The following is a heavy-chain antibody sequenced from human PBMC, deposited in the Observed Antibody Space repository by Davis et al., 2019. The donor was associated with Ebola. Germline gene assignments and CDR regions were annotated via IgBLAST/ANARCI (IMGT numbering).Heavy chain of an antibody. CDR1: GYTFTGNY. Sequence: AASVKVSCKASGYTFTGNYIQWVRQAPGQGLEWMGRINPNSGGTNYAQKFQGRVTMTRDTSISTAYMELSRLRSDDTAVYYCARDSEGRVAARFDPWGQGTLVTVSS. J-gene: IGHJ5*02. CDR3: ARDSEGRVAARFDP. CDR2: INPNSGGT. D-gene: IGHD2-15*01. V-gene: IGHV1-2*06.